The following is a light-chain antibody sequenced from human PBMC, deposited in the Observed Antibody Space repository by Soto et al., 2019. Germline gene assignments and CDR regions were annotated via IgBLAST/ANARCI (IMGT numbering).Light chain of an antibody. Sequence: QSALTQPPSASGSPGQSVTISCTGTSSDVGGYNYVSWYQQHPGKAPKLMIYEVSKRPSGVPDRFSGSKSGNTASLTVSGLQAEDEAYYYCSSYAGSNILFGGGTQLTVL. CDR1: SSDVGGYNY. CDR2: EVS. J-gene: IGLJ3*02. CDR3: SSYAGSNIL. V-gene: IGLV2-8*01.